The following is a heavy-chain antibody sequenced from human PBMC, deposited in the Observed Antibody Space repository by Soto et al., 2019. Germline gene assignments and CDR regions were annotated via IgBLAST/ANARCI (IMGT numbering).Heavy chain of an antibody. V-gene: IGHV3-21*01. J-gene: IGHJ4*02. Sequence: GGSLRLSCAASGFAFSTYSMNWVRQAPGKGLEWVSSISTSSTFVHYADSQKGRFTISRDDAKNSLYLQMNSLRAEDTALYYCATAGESSRYYFDSWGQGTLVTVS. CDR3: ATAGESSRYYFDS. CDR2: ISTSSTFV. D-gene: IGHD3-16*01. CDR1: GFAFSTYS.